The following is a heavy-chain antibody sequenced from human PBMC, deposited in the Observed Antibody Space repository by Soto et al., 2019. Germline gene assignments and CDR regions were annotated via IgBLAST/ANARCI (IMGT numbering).Heavy chain of an antibody. D-gene: IGHD6-19*01. J-gene: IGHJ5*02. Sequence: SETLSLTCTVSGGSISSSSYYWGWIRQPPGKGLEWIGSNYYSGSTYYNPSLKSRVTISVDTSKNQFSLKLSSVTAADTAVYYCARTRAVWFDPWGQGTLVTVSS. CDR3: ARTRAVWFDP. CDR2: NYYSGST. V-gene: IGHV4-39*01. CDR1: GGSISSSSYY.